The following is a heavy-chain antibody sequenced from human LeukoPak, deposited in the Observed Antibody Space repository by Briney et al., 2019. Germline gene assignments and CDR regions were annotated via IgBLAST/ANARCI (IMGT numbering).Heavy chain of an antibody. D-gene: IGHD6-19*01. V-gene: IGHV1-8*01. CDR2: MNPNSGNT. J-gene: IGHJ6*03. Sequence: ASVKVSCKASGYTFTSYDINWVRQATGQGLEWMGWMNPNSGNTGYAQKFQGRVTMTRNTSISTAYMELSSLRSEDTAVYYCARTAGYSSGWYHPRYYYCYMDVWGKGTTVTVSS. CDR1: GYTFTSYD. CDR3: ARTAGYSSGWYHPRYYYCYMDV.